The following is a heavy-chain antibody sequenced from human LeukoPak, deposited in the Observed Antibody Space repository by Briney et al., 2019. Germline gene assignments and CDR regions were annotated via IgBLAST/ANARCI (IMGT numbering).Heavy chain of an antibody. Sequence: ASVKVSRKASGYTFTSYDINWVRQATGQGLEWMGWMNPNSGNTGYAQKFQGRVTMTRNTSISTAYMELSSLRSEDTAVYYCARAKTDGDYVDYWGQGTLVTVSS. CDR1: GYTFTSYD. J-gene: IGHJ4*02. V-gene: IGHV1-8*01. CDR3: ARAKTDGDYVDY. D-gene: IGHD4-17*01. CDR2: MNPNSGNT.